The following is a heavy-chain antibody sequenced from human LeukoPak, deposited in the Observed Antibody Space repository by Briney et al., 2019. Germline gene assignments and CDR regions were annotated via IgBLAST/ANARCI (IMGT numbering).Heavy chain of an antibody. D-gene: IGHD3-10*01. CDR1: GGTFSSYA. CDR2: IIPIFGTA. Sequence: ASVKVSCTASGGTFSSYAISWVRQAPGQGLEWMGGIIPIFGTANYAQKFQGRVTITADTSTSTAYMELSRLRSEDTAVYYCAGGTYYYGSGSYYRKRYYYYGMDVWGKGTTVTVSS. V-gene: IGHV1-69*06. CDR3: AGGTYYYGSGSYYRKRYYYYGMDV. J-gene: IGHJ6*04.